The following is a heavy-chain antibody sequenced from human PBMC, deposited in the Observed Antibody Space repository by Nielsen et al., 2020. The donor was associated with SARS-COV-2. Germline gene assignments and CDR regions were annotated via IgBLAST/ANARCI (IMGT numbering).Heavy chain of an antibody. CDR1: GGTFSSYA. Sequence: SVKVSCKASGGTFSSYAISWVRQAPGQGLEWMGGIIPIFGTANYAQKFQGRVTITADKSTCTAYMELSSLRSEDTAVYYCAREVDYGDYGWFDPWGQGTLVTVSS. CDR3: AREVDYGDYGWFDP. V-gene: IGHV1-69*06. D-gene: IGHD4-17*01. CDR2: IIPIFGTA. J-gene: IGHJ5*02.